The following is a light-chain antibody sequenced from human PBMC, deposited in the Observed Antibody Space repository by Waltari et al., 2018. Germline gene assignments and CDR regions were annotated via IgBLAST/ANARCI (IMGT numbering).Light chain of an antibody. CDR2: SNN. J-gene: IGLJ2*01. Sequence: HSVLTQPPSASGTPGQRVTISCSGSSSNIGSNTVNWYQHLPGTAPQLLIYSNNHRPSGVPERFSGSKSGTSASLAISGLQSEDEVDYYCATWDDTLHVLFGGGTKLTVL. V-gene: IGLV1-44*01. CDR1: SSNIGSNT. CDR3: ATWDDTLHVL.